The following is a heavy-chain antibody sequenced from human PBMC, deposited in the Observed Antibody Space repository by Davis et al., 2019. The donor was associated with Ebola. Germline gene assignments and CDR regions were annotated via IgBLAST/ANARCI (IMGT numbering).Heavy chain of an antibody. D-gene: IGHD6-13*01. J-gene: IGHJ4*02. CDR2: ISYSGST. V-gene: IGHV4-59*01. CDR1: GASISSYY. Sequence: MPSETLSLTCIVSGASISSYYWSWIRQPPGKGLEWIGYISYSGSTDYNPSLKSRVTISLDTSKTQFSLSLSSVTAADTAVYYCARGHSSSWYYFDYWGQGSLVSVSS. CDR3: ARGHSSSWYYFDY.